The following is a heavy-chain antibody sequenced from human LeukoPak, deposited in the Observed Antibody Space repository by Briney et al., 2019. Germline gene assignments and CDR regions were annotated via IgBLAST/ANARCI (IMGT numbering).Heavy chain of an antibody. J-gene: IGHJ4*02. V-gene: IGHV1-46*01. Sequence: ASVKVSCKASGYTFTSYYMHWVRLAPGQGLEWMGIINPNGGSTSYAQKFQGRVTMTRDTSTSTVFMELTSLRSEDTAVYYCARIAVDDGDHDYWGQGTLVTVSS. D-gene: IGHD6-19*01. CDR1: GYTFTSYY. CDR3: ARIAVDDGDHDY. CDR2: INPNGGST.